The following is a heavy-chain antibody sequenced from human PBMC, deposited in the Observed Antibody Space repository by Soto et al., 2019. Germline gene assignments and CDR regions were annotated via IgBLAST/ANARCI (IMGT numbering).Heavy chain of an antibody. CDR2: ISGSSNTI. D-gene: IGHD1-26*01. CDR1: GFTLSTYS. V-gene: IGHV3-48*02. CDR3: SRWAEIRYGLYL. Sequence: GGSLRLSCAASGFTLSTYSLNWVRQAPRKELEWLSYISGSSNTIYYADSVKGRLTIYRHTTKNSRSLQIKSEIYERRCVCCGSRWAEIRYGLYLWGQGSTGTVS. J-gene: IGHJ6*02.